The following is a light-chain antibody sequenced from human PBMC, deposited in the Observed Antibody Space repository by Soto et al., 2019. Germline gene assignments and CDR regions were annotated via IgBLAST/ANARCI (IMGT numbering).Light chain of an antibody. CDR2: EVS. CDR3: TSFTTISTWV. V-gene: IGLV2-14*01. J-gene: IGLJ3*02. CDR1: SSDVGGYNY. Sequence: QSALTQPASVSGSPGQSITISCTGTSSDVGGYNYVSWFQQHPGKAPKLKIYEVSNRPSGVSNRFSGSKSGNTASLTISELQAEDEADYYCTSFTTISTWVFGGGTQLPVL.